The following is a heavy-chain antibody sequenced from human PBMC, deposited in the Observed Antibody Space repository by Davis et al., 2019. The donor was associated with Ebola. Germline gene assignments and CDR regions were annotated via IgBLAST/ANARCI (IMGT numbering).Heavy chain of an antibody. V-gene: IGHV3-23*01. CDR2: ISRSGITT. J-gene: IGHJ4*02. CDR3: ARYFDY. D-gene: IGHD1-14*01. CDR1: GFTFSSYA. Sequence: GESLKISCAASGFTFSSYALNWVRQAPGKGLEWVSSISRSGITTYYTDSVKGRFTISRDTSKNTLYLQMNSLRAEDTAVYYCARYFDYWGKGTLVTVSS.